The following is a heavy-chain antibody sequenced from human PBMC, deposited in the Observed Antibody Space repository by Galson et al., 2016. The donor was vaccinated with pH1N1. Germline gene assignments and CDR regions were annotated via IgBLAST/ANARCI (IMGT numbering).Heavy chain of an antibody. Sequence: PALVKPTQTLTLTCTFSGFSLNSSGMGVGWIRQPPGKALEWLALIYWDDDKRYSPSLKTRLAINKDTSKNQVVLMMTNMDPVDTATYYCAHREVMITNAFDFWGQGTMVTVSS. J-gene: IGHJ3*01. D-gene: IGHD3-16*01. CDR3: AHREVMITNAFDF. CDR1: GFSLNSSGMG. CDR2: IYWDDDK. V-gene: IGHV2-5*02.